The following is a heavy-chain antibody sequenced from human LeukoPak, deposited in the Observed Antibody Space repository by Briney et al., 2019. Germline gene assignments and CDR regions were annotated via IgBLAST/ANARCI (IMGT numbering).Heavy chain of an antibody. CDR2: INSDGSST. V-gene: IGHV3-74*01. CDR3: VATRVCGGVLLRPNCLYFEN. J-gene: IGHJ4*02. Sequence: GGSLRLSCAASGFTFSSYWMHWVRQAPGKGLVWVSRINSDGSSTSYADSVKGRFTISRDNAKNTLYLQMNSLRAEDTAVYYCVATRVCGGVLLRPNCLYFENWGQGTLVSVSS. CDR1: GFTFSSYW. D-gene: IGHD3-10*01.